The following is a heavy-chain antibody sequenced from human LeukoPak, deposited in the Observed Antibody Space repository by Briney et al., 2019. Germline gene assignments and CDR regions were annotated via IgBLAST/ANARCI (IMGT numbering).Heavy chain of an antibody. CDR1: GGSISNSGHY. D-gene: IGHD4-17*01. Sequence: SETLSLTCTVSGGSISNSGHYWGWIRQPPGKGLEWIRSIYYSGSTYYSPSLKSRVTISVDTSKNQFSLKLSSVTAADTAVYYCARLPGGDYGGAFDIWGQGTMVTVSS. V-gene: IGHV4-39*07. J-gene: IGHJ3*02. CDR3: ARLPGGDYGGAFDI. CDR2: IYYSGST.